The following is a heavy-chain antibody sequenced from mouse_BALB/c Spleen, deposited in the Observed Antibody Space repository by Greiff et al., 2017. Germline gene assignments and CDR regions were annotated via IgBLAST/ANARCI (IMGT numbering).Heavy chain of an antibody. CDR1: GYTFTSYW. V-gene: IGHV1S127*01. D-gene: IGHD2-1*01. Sequence: QVQLQQPGAELVKPGASVKMSCKASGYTFTSYWMHWVKQRPGQGLEWIGVIDPSDSYTSYNQKFKGKATLTVDTSSSTAYMQLSSLTSEDSAVYYCTSQRGNYVRAMDYWGQGTSVTVSS. CDR2: IDPSDSYT. CDR3: TSQRGNYVRAMDY. J-gene: IGHJ4*01.